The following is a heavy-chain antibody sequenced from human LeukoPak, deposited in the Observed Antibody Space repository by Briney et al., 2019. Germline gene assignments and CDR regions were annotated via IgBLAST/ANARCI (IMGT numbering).Heavy chain of an antibody. Sequence: PGGSLGLSCVGSGFSFRYFAIHWVRQAPGKGLEYVSVINTDGRITYYADSVKGRFIISRDNSKNTVYLQMGSLRGDDMAVYYCTRDGGSFCDFDYWGQGALVTVSS. J-gene: IGHJ4*02. V-gene: IGHV3-64*02. D-gene: IGHD1-26*01. CDR3: TRDGGSFCDFDY. CDR1: GFSFRYFA. CDR2: INTDGRIT.